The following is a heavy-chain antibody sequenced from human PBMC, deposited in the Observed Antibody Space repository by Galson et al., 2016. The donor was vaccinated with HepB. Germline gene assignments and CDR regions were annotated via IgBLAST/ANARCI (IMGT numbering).Heavy chain of an antibody. J-gene: IGHJ4*02. Sequence: SLRLSCAASGFTVTSNYMSWVRQAPGKGLEWVSMIYNSGETHYADSVKGRFTISRDNSKNKLYLQMNSLRVEDTAMFYCARWYCSSSNCFYDSWGQGTLVTVSS. CDR3: ARWYCSSSNCFYDS. D-gene: IGHD2-2*01. V-gene: IGHV3-53*01. CDR1: GFTVTSNY. CDR2: IYNSGET.